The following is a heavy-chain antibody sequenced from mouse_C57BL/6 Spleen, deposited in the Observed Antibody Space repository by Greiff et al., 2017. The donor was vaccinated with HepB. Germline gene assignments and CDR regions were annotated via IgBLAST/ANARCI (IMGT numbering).Heavy chain of an antibody. CDR3: ARYDDYDFYAMDY. D-gene: IGHD2-4*01. V-gene: IGHV1-82*01. J-gene: IGHJ4*01. CDR1: GYAFSSSW. Sequence: VMLVESGPELVKPGASVKISCKASGYAFSSSWMNWVKQRPGKGLEWIGRIYPGDGDTNYNGKFKGKATLTADKSSSTAYMQLSSLTSEDSAVYFCARYDDYDFYAMDYWGQGTSVTVSS. CDR2: IYPGDGDT.